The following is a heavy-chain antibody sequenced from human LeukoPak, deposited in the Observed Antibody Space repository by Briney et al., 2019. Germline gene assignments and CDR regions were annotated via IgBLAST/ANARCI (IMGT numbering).Heavy chain of an antibody. V-gene: IGHV4-59*01. CDR1: GGSISSYY. CDR2: IYYSGST. Sequence: SETLSLTCTVSGGSISSYYWSWIRQPPGKGLEWIGYIYYSGSTNCNPSLKSRVTISVDTSKNQFSLKLSSVTAADTAVYYCAGNQDYYYYMDVWGKGTTVTVSS. CDR3: AGNQDYYYYMDV. J-gene: IGHJ6*03.